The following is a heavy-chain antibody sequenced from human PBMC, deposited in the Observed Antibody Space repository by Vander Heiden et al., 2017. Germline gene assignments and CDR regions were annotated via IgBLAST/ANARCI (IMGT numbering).Heavy chain of an antibody. Sequence: MQMVQSGPEVKKPGTSLKVSCKTSGFSFTSIDVQGLRQARGHGLEWIGGVVAGNGYNHYAQRCLERVTITRDVSTGTAYLELSSLRPEDSAMYYCAADLGREVLDDWGQGTMVSVSS. CDR2: VVAGNGYN. J-gene: IGHJ4*02. V-gene: IGHV1-58*01. CDR3: AADLGREVLDD. CDR1: GFSFTSID. D-gene: IGHD1-26*01.